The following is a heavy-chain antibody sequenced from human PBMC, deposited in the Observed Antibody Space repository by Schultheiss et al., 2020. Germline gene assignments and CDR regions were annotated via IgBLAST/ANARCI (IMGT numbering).Heavy chain of an antibody. CDR3: TLGGYGGYDYGY. CDR1: GYTLTELS. D-gene: IGHD5-12*01. Sequence: ASVKVSCKVSGYTLTELSMHWVRQAPGQGLEWMGWINPDTGDTKYAQKFQGRVTMTTDTSITTGYMELSSLRSDDTAVYYCTLGGYGGYDYGYWGQGTLVTVSS. V-gene: IGHV1-2*02. CDR2: INPDTGDT. J-gene: IGHJ4*02.